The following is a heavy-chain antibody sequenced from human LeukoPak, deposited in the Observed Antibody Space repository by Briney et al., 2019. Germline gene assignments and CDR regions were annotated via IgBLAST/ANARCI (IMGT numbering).Heavy chain of an antibody. CDR3: ARRVGAMRAPFFY. CDR1: GGSFSGYF. V-gene: IGHV4-34*01. D-gene: IGHD1-26*01. J-gene: IGHJ4*02. CDR2: INHSGST. Sequence: SETLSLTCAVYGGSFSGYFWSWIRQPPGKGLEWIGEINHSGSTNYNPSLKSRVTISVDTSKNQFSLKLSSVTAADTAVYYCARRVGAMRAPFFYWGQGTLVTVSS.